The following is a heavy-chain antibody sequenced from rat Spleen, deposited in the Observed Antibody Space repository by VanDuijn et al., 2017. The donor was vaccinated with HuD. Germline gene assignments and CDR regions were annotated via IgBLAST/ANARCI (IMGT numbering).Heavy chain of an antibody. D-gene: IGHD1-9*01. J-gene: IGHJ2*01. Sequence: EVQLVESGGGLVQPGRSLKLSCAASGFTFSHYAMAWVRQAPKKGLEWVATISYGDSSGHSSTYYRDVVKGRFTISRDNAKRTLFLQMDSLRSEDTATYYCARRHYGYTDYFDYWGQGVMVTVSS. CDR3: ARRHYGYTDYFDY. CDR1: GFTFSHYA. V-gene: IGHV5-17*01. CDR2: ISYGDSSGHSST.